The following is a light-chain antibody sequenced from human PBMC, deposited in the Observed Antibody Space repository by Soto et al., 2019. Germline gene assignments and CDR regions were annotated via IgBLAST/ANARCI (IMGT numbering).Light chain of an antibody. J-gene: IGKJ3*01. V-gene: IGKV3-20*01. Sequence: EMVLTQSPGTLSLSPGERATLSCWASQSVSRNYLAWYQHKPGQAPRLLISAASIRATGIPDRFSGRGSGTDVTLNISRLEPEDVAVYYCQQYAWSPLTFGPGTKVDIQ. CDR1: QSVSRNY. CDR2: AAS. CDR3: QQYAWSPLT.